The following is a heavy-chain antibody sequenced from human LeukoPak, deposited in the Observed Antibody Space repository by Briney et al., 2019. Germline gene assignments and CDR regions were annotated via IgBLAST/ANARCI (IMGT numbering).Heavy chain of an antibody. V-gene: IGHV1-8*01. J-gene: IGHJ3*02. CDR2: MNPNSGNT. Sequence: ASVKVSCKASGYTFTSYDINWVRQATGQGLEWMGWMNPNSGNTGYAQKFQGRVTMTRNTSISTAYMELSSLRSEDTAVYYCATGPPGWELGRHAFDIWGQGTMVTVSS. CDR3: ATGPPGWELGRHAFDI. CDR1: GYTFTSYD. D-gene: IGHD1-26*01.